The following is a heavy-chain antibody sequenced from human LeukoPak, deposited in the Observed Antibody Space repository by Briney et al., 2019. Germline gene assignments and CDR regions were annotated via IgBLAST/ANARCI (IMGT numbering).Heavy chain of an antibody. D-gene: IGHD2-15*01. Sequence: SETLSLTCAVYGGSFSGYYWSWIRQPPGKGLEWIGEINHSGSTNYNPSLKSRVTISVDTSKNQFSLKLSSVTAADTAVYYCAGVSGYCSGGSCYHRIYYFDYWGQGTLVTVSS. J-gene: IGHJ4*02. V-gene: IGHV4-34*01. CDR1: GGSFSGYY. CDR3: AGVSGYCSGGSCYHRIYYFDY. CDR2: INHSGST.